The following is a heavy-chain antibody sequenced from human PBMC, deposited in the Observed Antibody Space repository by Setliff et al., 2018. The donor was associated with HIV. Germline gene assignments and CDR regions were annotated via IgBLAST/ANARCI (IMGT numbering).Heavy chain of an antibody. Sequence: ASVKVSCKASGYSFTTHDINWVRQSPGQGLEWMGWMNPDSGNTFYAQKFKGRLTMTRDTSTNTVYMELSSLTSDDTAVYFCARGSMSMVMFILVSAFDIWGQGTLVTVSS. CDR3: ARGSMSMVMFILVSAFDI. D-gene: IGHD2-21*01. J-gene: IGHJ3*02. CDR1: GYSFTTHD. CDR2: MNPDSGNT. V-gene: IGHV1-8*02.